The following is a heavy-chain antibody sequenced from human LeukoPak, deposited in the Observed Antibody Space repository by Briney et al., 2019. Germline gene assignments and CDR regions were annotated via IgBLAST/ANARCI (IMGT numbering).Heavy chain of an antibody. J-gene: IGHJ4*02. V-gene: IGHV4-59*01. D-gene: IGHD3-9*01. Sequence: SETLSLTCTVSGGSISSYYWSWIRQPPGKGLEWLGYIYYSGTTNYNPSLKSRVTISVDTSKNQFSLKLNSVTPADTAVYYCARGFGYFDWFPVYWGQGTLVTVSS. CDR1: GGSISSYY. CDR2: IYYSGTT. CDR3: ARGFGYFDWFPVY.